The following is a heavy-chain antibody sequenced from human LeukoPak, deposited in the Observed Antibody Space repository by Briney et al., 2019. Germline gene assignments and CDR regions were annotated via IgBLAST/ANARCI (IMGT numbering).Heavy chain of an antibody. CDR2: IYHSEST. Sequence: SETLALTCVVSGGSISSSNWWSWVRQPPGKGLEWIGEIYHSESTNYNPSLESRDSISLDKYKNQYSLRVTSVTAADTAVYYCARDLRRVGATKYFDSWRQGTLVTVSS. J-gene: IGHJ4*02. D-gene: IGHD1-26*01. CDR1: GGSISSSNW. V-gene: IGHV4-4*02. CDR3: ARDLRRVGATKYFDS.